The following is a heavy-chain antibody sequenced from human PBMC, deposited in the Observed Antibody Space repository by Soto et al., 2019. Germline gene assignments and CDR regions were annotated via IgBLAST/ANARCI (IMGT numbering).Heavy chain of an antibody. Sequence: SVKVSCKASGGTFSSYAISWVRQAPGQGLEWMGGIIPTFGTANYAQKFQGRVTITADESTSTAYMELSSLRSEDTAVYYCARDRRLVIIGGYYYYGMDVWGQGTTVTVSS. CDR3: ARDRRLVIIGGYYYYGMDV. CDR2: IIPTFGTA. CDR1: GGTFSSYA. V-gene: IGHV1-69*13. J-gene: IGHJ6*02. D-gene: IGHD3-9*01.